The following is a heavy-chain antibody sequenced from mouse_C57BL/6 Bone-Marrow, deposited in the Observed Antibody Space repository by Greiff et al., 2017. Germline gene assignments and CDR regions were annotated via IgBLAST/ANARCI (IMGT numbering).Heavy chain of an antibody. J-gene: IGHJ3*01. V-gene: IGHV5-15*01. CDR2: ISNLAYSI. CDR1: GFIFSDYG. CDR3: ARQNYGSSSFAY. D-gene: IGHD1-1*01. Sequence: EVMLVESGGGLVQPGGSLKLSCAASGFIFSDYGMAWVRQAPRKGPEWVAFISNLAYSIYYADTVTGRFTISRENAKNTLYLEMSSLMSEDTAMYYCARQNYGSSSFAYWGQGTLVTVSA.